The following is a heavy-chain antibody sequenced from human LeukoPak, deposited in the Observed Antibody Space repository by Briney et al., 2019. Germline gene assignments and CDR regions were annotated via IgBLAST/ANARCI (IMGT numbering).Heavy chain of an antibody. D-gene: IGHD5-24*01. Sequence: GGSLRLSCAASGFTFSSYWMSWVRQAPGKGLEFVACIKQDGNEKYYVGSVKGRFTVSRDTATNSLHLQMNSLRVEDTAMYYCANVGDGYSDAFYIWGQGTMVTVSS. J-gene: IGHJ3*02. V-gene: IGHV3-7*01. CDR1: GFTFSSYW. CDR3: ANVGDGYSDAFYI. CDR2: IKQDGNEK.